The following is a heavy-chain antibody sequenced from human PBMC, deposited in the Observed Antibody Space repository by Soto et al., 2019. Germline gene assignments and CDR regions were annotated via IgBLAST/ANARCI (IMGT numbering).Heavy chain of an antibody. CDR3: AREKVGAIDY. CDR1: GGSISSYY. D-gene: IGHD1-26*01. CDR2: IYYSGST. J-gene: IGHJ4*02. Sequence: SETLSLTCTVSGGSISSYYWSWIRQPPGKGLEWIGYIYYSGSTNYNPSLKSRVTISVDTSKNQFSLKLSSVTAADTAVYYCAREKVGAIDYWGQGTLVTVSS. V-gene: IGHV4-59*01.